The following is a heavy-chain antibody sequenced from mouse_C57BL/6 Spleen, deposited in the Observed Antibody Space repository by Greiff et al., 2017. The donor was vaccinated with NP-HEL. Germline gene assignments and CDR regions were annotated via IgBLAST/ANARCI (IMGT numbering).Heavy chain of an antibody. CDR3: ARERSHFDY. V-gene: IGHV5-4*01. CDR1: GFTFSSYA. J-gene: IGHJ2*01. Sequence: EVHLVESGGGLVKPGGSLKLSCAASGFTFSSYAMSWVRPTPEKRLEWVATISGGGSYTYYPDNGKGRFTITRDNAKNNQYMQMSYLKSEDTGRYYCARERSHFDYWGQGTTLTVSS. CDR2: ISGGGSYT.